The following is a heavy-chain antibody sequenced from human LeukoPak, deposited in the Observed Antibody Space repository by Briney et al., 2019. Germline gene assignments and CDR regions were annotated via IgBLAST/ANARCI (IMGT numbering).Heavy chain of an antibody. CDR1: GFTFSSYS. CDR3: ARDRVAAAGFDY. J-gene: IGHJ4*02. CDR2: ISSSSSYI. D-gene: IGHD6-13*01. Sequence: GGSLRLSCAASGFTFSSYSMNWVRQAPGKGLEWVSSISSSSSYIYYADSVKGRFTISRDNAKNSLYLQMNSLRAEDTAVYYCARDRVAAAGFDYWGQGTLVTVSS. V-gene: IGHV3-21*01.